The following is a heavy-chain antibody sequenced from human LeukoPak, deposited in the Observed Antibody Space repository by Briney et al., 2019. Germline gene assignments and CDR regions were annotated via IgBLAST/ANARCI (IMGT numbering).Heavy chain of an antibody. CDR3: APQRAYYYDSSGRILGDAFDI. V-gene: IGHV4-39*01. CDR2: IYYSGST. J-gene: IGHJ3*02. D-gene: IGHD3-22*01. Sequence: SETLSLTCTVSGGSVSSSSYYWGWIRQPPGKGLEWIGSIYYSGSTYYNPSLKSRVTISVDTSKNQFSLKLSSVTAADTAVYYCAPQRAYYYDSSGRILGDAFDIWGQGTMVTVSS. CDR1: GGSVSSSSYY.